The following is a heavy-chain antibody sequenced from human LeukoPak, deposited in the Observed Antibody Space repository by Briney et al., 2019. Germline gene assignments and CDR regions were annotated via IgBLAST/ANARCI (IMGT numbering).Heavy chain of an antibody. V-gene: IGHV3-48*01. J-gene: IGHJ4*02. Sequence: PGGSLRLSCAASGFTFSSYSMNWVRQAPGKWLEWVSYISSSSSTIYYADSVKGRFTISRDNAKNSLYLQMNSLRAEDTAVYYCARDSNHDYGDYWGQGTLVTVSS. CDR2: ISSSSSTI. CDR1: GFTFSSYS. CDR3: ARDSNHDYGDY.